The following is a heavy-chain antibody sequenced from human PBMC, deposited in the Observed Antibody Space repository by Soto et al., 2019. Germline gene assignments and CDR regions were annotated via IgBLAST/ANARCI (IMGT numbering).Heavy chain of an antibody. J-gene: IGHJ4*02. Sequence: QVQLVQSGAGVKKPGASVKVSCKASGYPFTTYHLHWVRQAPGQGLEWMGIVYVTGTGTRSAQKFQGRLTMTRDRSTSTVYMELSSLRSEDTAVYYCARPEAYGSGSYYFDSWGQGTLVTVSS. D-gene: IGHD3-10*01. CDR1: GYPFTTYH. CDR3: ARPEAYGSGSYYFDS. V-gene: IGHV1-46*01. CDR2: VYVTGTGT.